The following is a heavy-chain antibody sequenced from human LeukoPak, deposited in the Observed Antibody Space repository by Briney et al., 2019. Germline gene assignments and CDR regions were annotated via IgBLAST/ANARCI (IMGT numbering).Heavy chain of an antibody. CDR1: GFSFSTYW. Sequence: GGSLRLSCVASGFSFSTYWMGWVRQAPGKGLEWVANIKQDGSEQYYVDSLKGRFTISRDNAKNSLYLQQNNVEADDTAMYYCARDSAGNDYWGQGTLVTVSS. CDR2: IKQDGSEQ. CDR3: ARDSAGNDY. J-gene: IGHJ4*02. V-gene: IGHV3-7*01. D-gene: IGHD6-13*01.